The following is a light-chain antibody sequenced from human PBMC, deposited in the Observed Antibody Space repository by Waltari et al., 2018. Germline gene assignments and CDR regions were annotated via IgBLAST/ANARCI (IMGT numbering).Light chain of an antibody. CDR3: QQYYSYPPT. V-gene: IGKV1-8*01. J-gene: IGKJ4*01. Sequence: AIRITQSPSSLSASTGDRVIISCRASQGISSYLAWYQQKPGKAPKLLIYAASTLQSGVPSRFSGSGSGTDFSLTISCLQAEDFATDYCQQYYSYPPTFGGGTKVEIK. CDR2: AAS. CDR1: QGISSY.